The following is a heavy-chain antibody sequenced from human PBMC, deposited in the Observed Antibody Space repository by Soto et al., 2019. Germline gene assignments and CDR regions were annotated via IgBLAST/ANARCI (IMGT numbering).Heavy chain of an antibody. CDR1: GFTFSSYA. CDR3: AKDLYIVVVVAAYSWVPDYFDY. V-gene: IGHV3-23*01. D-gene: IGHD2-15*01. CDR2: ISGSGGST. J-gene: IGHJ4*02. Sequence: GGSLRLSCAASGFTFSSYAMSWVRQAPGKGLEWVSAISGSGGSTYYADSVKGRFTISRDNSKNTLYLQMNSLRAEDTAVYYCAKDLYIVVVVAAYSWVPDYFDYWGQGTLVTVSS.